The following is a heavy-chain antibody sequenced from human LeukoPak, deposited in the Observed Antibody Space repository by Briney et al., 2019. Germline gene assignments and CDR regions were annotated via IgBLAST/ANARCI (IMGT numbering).Heavy chain of an antibody. D-gene: IGHD4-17*01. Sequence: GGSLRLSCAASGFTFSSYWMHWVRQAPGKGLVWVSRISSDGSSTSYADSVKGRFTISRDNAKNTLYLQMNSLRAEDTAVYYCAREGGTVTSRLFDYWGQGTLVTVSS. CDR3: AREGGTVTSRLFDY. CDR2: ISSDGSST. CDR1: GFTFSSYW. J-gene: IGHJ4*02. V-gene: IGHV3-74*01.